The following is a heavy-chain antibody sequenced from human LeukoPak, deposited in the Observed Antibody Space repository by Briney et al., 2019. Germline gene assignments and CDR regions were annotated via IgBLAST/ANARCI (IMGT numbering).Heavy chain of an antibody. CDR2: IKQDGREK. Sequence: GGSLRLSCAASGFTFSSYWMSWVRQAPGKGLEWVANIKQDGREKYYVDSVKGRFTISRDNAKNSLYLQMNSLRAEDTAVYYCARVEDYDILTGFDYWGQGTLVTVSS. D-gene: IGHD3-9*01. CDR3: ARVEDYDILTGFDY. CDR1: GFTFSSYW. V-gene: IGHV3-7*01. J-gene: IGHJ4*02.